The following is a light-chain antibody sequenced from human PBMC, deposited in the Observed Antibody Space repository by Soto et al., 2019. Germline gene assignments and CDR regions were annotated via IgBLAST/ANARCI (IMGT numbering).Light chain of an antibody. CDR3: SSYTTTSTLRV. Sequence: QSALTQPASVSGSPGQSITISCTGTSSDVGGHNYVSWYQQHPGKAPKLLIYEVRVRPSGVSIRFSVSKSANTASLTISGLQAEDEADYYCSSYTTTSTLRVFGGGTKLTVL. J-gene: IGLJ3*02. CDR2: EVR. CDR1: SSDVGGHNY. V-gene: IGLV2-14*01.